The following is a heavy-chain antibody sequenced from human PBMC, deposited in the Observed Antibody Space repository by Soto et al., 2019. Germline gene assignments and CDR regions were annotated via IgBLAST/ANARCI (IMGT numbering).Heavy chain of an antibody. CDR2: INHSGST. D-gene: IGHD3-3*01. CDR1: GGSLSFYY. Sequence: LSLTCAVYGGSLSFYYWSWIRQPPGKGLEWIGEINHSGSTNYNPSLKSRVTISVDTSKNQFSLKLSSVTAADTAVYYCARVKHDFWSGYPTRSYFDYWGQGTLVTVSS. V-gene: IGHV4-34*01. CDR3: ARVKHDFWSGYPTRSYFDY. J-gene: IGHJ4*02.